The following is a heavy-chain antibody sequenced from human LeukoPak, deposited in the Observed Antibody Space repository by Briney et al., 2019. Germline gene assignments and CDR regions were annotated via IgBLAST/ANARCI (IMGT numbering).Heavy chain of an antibody. CDR2: INPNSGGT. Sequence: ASVKVSCKASGYTFTGYYMHWVRQAPGQGLEWMGWINPNSGGTNYAQKFQGRVTMTRDTSTSTAYMELSRLRSDDTAVYYCARGPNRYCSSTSCSIFDYWGQGTLVTVSS. V-gene: IGHV1-2*02. CDR3: ARGPNRYCSSTSCSIFDY. CDR1: GYTFTGYY. D-gene: IGHD2-2*01. J-gene: IGHJ4*02.